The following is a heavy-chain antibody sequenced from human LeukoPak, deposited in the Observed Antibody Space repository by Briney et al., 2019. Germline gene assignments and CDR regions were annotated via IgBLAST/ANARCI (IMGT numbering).Heavy chain of an antibody. J-gene: IGHJ4*02. D-gene: IGHD4-23*01. CDR1: GGSISSYY. Sequence: PSETLSLTCTVSGGSISSYYWSWIRQPPGKGLEWIGYIYYSGSTNYNPSLKSRVTISVDTSKNQFSLKLSSVTAADTAVYYCARVPDYGGIAPFDYWGQGALVTVSS. V-gene: IGHV4-59*01. CDR3: ARVPDYGGIAPFDY. CDR2: IYYSGST.